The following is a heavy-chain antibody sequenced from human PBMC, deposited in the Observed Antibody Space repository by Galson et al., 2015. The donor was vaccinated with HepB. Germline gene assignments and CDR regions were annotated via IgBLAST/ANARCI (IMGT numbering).Heavy chain of an antibody. V-gene: IGHV3-7*03. CDR2: IKEDENAK. CDR1: GLTFRRNW. D-gene: IGHD1/OR15-1a*01. J-gene: IGHJ4*02. CDR3: VTGEQGAWDY. Sequence: SLSLSCAASGLTFRRNWMSWVRQAPGKGLERVAIIKEDENAKAFVDSGKGRLTISSDNAQNSLYLQMSSLRGEDTAVYYCVTGEQGAWDYWGQGTLVIVSS.